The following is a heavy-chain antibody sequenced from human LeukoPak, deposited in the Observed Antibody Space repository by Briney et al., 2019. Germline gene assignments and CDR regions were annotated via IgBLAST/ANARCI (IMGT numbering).Heavy chain of an antibody. CDR2: ISGSGGST. CDR1: GGSISSGGYY. V-gene: IGHV3-23*01. J-gene: IGHJ4*02. Sequence: ETLSLTCTVSGGSISSGGYYWSWVRQAPGKGLEWVSAISGSGGSTYYADSVKGRFTISRDNSKNTLYLQMNSLRAEDTALYYCAKDHAYDSSGYYDYWGQGTLVTVSS. CDR3: AKDHAYDSSGYYDY. D-gene: IGHD3-22*01.